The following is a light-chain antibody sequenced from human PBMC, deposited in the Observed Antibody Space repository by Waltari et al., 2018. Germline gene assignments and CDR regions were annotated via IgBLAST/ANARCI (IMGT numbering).Light chain of an antibody. V-gene: IGLV2-23*02. J-gene: IGLJ1*01. CDR1: SSDVGSYNL. CDR3: CSFAGTTTYYV. CDR2: EVN. Sequence: QSALTQPASVSGSPGQSITISCTGTSSDVGSYNLVSWYQQRPGKAPKLMIYEVNKRPSGVSNRFSGSKSGNTASLTISGLRAEDEADYYCCSFAGTTTYYVFGTGTQ.